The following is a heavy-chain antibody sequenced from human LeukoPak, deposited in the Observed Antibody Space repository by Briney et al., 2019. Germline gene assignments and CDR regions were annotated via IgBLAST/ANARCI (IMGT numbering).Heavy chain of an antibody. CDR1: GGTFSSYT. CDR2: IIPILGIA. J-gene: IGHJ4*02. D-gene: IGHD3-10*01. CDR3: ARSGHGSWYFDY. Sequence: SVKVSCKASGGTFSSYTISWVRQAPGQGLEWMGRIIPILGIANYAQKFQGRVTITADKSTSTAYMELSSLRSEDTAVYYCARSGHGSWYFDYWGQGTLVTVSS. V-gene: IGHV1-69*02.